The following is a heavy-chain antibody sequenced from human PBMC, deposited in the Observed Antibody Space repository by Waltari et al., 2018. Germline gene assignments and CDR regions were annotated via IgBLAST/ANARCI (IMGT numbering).Heavy chain of an antibody. CDR2: VRGSGKT. J-gene: IGHJ4*02. Sequence: QVQLQESGPGLVKPAGTLSGTCVVSGDSMSTSYCWSWVRQSPGRGLEWIGQVRGSGKTNYNPSLETRISVSLDTSKKQFSLRMTSATAADTAVYYCARDRGRGLFLDSWGQGILVTVSP. CDR3: ARDRGRGLFLDS. CDR1: GDSMSTSYC. D-gene: IGHD1-1*01. V-gene: IGHV4-4*02.